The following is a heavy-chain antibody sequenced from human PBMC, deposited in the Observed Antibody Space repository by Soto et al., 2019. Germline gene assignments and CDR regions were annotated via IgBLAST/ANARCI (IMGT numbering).Heavy chain of an antibody. J-gene: IGHJ4*02. CDR2: IRSKTNSYAT. CDR1: RFTFGGSA. D-gene: IGHD6-19*01. V-gene: IGHV3-73*02. CDR3: TRQTDAVQWLVVPTDYNFDY. Sequence: EGQLVESGGGLVQPGGSLKLSCAASRFTFGGSAMHWVRQASGKGLEWVGHIRSKTNSYATAYAESLKGTFTISRDYSMITAYLQMNSLKTEDTAVYFCTRQTDAVQWLVVPTDYNFDYWGQGPLVTVSS.